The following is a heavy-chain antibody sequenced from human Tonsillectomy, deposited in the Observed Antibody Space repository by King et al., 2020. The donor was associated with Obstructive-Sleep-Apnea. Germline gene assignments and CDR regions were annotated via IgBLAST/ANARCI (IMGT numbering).Heavy chain of an antibody. V-gene: IGHV3-30-3*01. CDR2: ISSDGGKK. D-gene: IGHD3-10*01. CDR1: GFNFNVYY. CDR3: VRGSRLWFGEF. Sequence: HVQLVESGGGVVQPGRSLRLSCAASGFNFNVYYIHWVRQTPGTGLEWVAVISSDGGKKYYADSVKGRFTISRDNSKSTLYLQMNSLTTEDTAIYYCVRGSRLWFGEFWGRGTLVTVSA. J-gene: IGHJ4*02.